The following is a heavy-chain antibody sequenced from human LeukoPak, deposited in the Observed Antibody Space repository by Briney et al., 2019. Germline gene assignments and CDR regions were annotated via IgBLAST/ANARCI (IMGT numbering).Heavy chain of an antibody. J-gene: IGHJ5*02. CDR2: INWNGGRT. CDR3: VRGEGRGGWFDP. V-gene: IGHV3-20*04. CDR1: GFTFEDHG. D-gene: IGHD1-26*01. Sequence: PGGSLSLSCATSGFTFEDHGLSWVRHPPGKGLEWVSRINWNGGRTGYPDSVKGRFTISRDDAKKSVHLQMNSLRVEDTAVYYCVRGEGRGGWFDPWGQGILVTVSS.